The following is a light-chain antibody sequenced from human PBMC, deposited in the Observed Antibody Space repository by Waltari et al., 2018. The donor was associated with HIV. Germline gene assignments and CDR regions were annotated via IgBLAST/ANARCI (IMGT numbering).Light chain of an antibody. J-gene: IGKJ2*02. V-gene: IGKV1-39*01. Sequence: DIQMTQSPSSLFASVGDRVTITCRASQSINSFLNWYQQKPGTAPKLLIYAASSLRNGVPSRFSGSGSGTDFTLTIGSLQPEDFATYYCQQTYSTPRTFGQGTKLEIK. CDR3: QQTYSTPRT. CDR2: AAS. CDR1: QSINSF.